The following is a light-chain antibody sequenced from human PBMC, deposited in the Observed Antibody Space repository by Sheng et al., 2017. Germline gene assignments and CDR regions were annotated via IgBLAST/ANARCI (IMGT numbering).Light chain of an antibody. V-gene: IGKV3-20*01. CDR2: GVS. CDR1: QAVSNDY. CDR3: QQYDRTPYT. J-gene: IGKJ2*01. Sequence: IVLTQSPGTVSLSPGERVTLSCRASQAVSNDYFAWYQQKPGQTPRLVIYGVSTRAAGIPDRFSGSGSGTDFSLTISGLEPEDFATYYCQQYDRTPYTFGQGTKLEI.